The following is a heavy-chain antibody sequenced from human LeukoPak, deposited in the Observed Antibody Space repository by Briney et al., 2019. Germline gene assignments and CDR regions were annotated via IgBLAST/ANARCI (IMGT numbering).Heavy chain of an antibody. CDR2: IIPIFGTA. Sequence: SVKVSCKASGGTFSIYAISWVRQAPGQGLEWMGGIIPIFGTANYAQKFQGRVTITADESTSTAYMELSSLRSEDTAVYYCARDLDRAAYCGGDCYSGLPDYWGQGTLVTVSS. D-gene: IGHD2-21*02. CDR3: ARDLDRAAYCGGDCYSGLPDY. CDR1: GGTFSIYA. V-gene: IGHV1-69*01. J-gene: IGHJ4*02.